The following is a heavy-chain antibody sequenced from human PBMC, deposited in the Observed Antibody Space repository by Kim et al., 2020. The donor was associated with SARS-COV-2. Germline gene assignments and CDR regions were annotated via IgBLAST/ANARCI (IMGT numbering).Heavy chain of an antibody. CDR1: GFTFSSYT. CDR3: AKALGGYSAYLDY. J-gene: IGHJ4*02. Sequence: GGSLRLSCAASGFTFSSYTMTWVRQAPGKGLEWVSVISGNGRSTYYADSVKGRFTLSRDNSKNTPYLQMNSLSADDTALYYCAKALGGYSAYLDYWGQGT. V-gene: IGHV3-23*01. D-gene: IGHD5-12*01. CDR2: ISGNGRST.